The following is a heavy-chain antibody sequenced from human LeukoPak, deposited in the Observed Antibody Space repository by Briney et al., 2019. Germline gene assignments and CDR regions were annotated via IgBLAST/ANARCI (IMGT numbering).Heavy chain of an antibody. J-gene: IGHJ4*02. CDR3: AKAHGSGSYNL. Sequence: GRSLRLSCAASGFTFSSYAMHWVRQAPGKGLEWVAVISYDGSNKYYADSVKGRFTISRDNSKNTLYLQMNSLRAEDTAVYYCAKAHGSGSYNLWGQGTLVTVSS. V-gene: IGHV3-30*07. CDR2: ISYDGSNK. CDR1: GFTFSSYA. D-gene: IGHD3-10*01.